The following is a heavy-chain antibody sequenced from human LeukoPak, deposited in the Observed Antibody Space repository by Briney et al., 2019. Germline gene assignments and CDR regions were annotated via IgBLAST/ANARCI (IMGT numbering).Heavy chain of an antibody. Sequence: SETLSLTCTVSGGSISSYYWSWIRQPPGKGLEWIGYFSYSGSTNYNPSLKSRVTISVDTSKNQFSLKLSSVTAADTAVYYCARAGFSYGPDYWGPGTLVTVSS. D-gene: IGHD5-18*01. V-gene: IGHV4-59*01. CDR1: GGSISSYY. CDR3: ARAGFSYGPDY. CDR2: FSYSGST. J-gene: IGHJ4*02.